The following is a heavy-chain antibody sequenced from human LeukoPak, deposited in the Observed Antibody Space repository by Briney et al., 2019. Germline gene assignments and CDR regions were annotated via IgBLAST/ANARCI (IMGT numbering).Heavy chain of an antibody. J-gene: IGHJ6*03. D-gene: IGHD1-1*01. Sequence: ASVKVSCKASGYTFTGFYMHWVRQAPGQGLEWMGWINPKSGGRNYAQKFQGRVTMTRDTSISTAYMELSRLRSDDTAVYYCARDPPGTGINYYYMDVWGKGNTVTVSS. CDR2: INPKSGGR. V-gene: IGHV1-2*02. CDR3: ARDPPGTGINYYYMDV. CDR1: GYTFTGFY.